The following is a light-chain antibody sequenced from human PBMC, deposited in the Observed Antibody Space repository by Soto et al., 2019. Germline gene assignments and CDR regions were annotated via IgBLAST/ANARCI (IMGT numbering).Light chain of an antibody. CDR1: QSVSSSY. CDR3: QQYGSSPLT. J-gene: IGKJ4*01. CDR2: GAS. Sequence: EIVLTQFPGTLSLSPGERATLSCRASQSVSSSYLAWCQQKPGQAPRLLIYGASSRATGVPDRFSGSGSGTDFTLTISRLEPEDFAVYYCQQYGSSPLTFGGGTKV. V-gene: IGKV3-20*01.